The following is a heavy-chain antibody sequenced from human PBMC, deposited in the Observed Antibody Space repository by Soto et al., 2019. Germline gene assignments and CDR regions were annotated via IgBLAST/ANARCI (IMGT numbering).Heavy chain of an antibody. CDR3: ARDSADSSGYQNPDAFDI. V-gene: IGHV3-48*02. J-gene: IGHJ3*02. D-gene: IGHD3-22*01. CDR1: GFTFSSYS. Sequence: PGGSLRLSCAASGFTFSSYSMNWVRQAPGKGLEWVSYISSSSSTIYYADSVKGRFTISRDNAKNSLYLRMNSLRDEDTAVYYFARDSADSSGYQNPDAFDIWGQGTMVTVSS. CDR2: ISSSSSTI.